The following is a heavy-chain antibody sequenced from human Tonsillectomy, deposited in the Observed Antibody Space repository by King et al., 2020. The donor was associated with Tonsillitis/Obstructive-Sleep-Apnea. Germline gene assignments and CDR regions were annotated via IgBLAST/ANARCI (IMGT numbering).Heavy chain of an antibody. J-gene: IGHJ6*03. CDR2: ISSDVSHK. CDR3: ARDYYYKDV. Sequence: VQLVESGGGVVQPGRSLRLSCAASGFTFSSNAMHWVRQAPGKGLEWVAAISSDVSHKYYADSVKGRFTISRDNSKNTLYLQMHRLRAEDTALYYCARDYYYKDVWGKGTTVTVSS. V-gene: IGHV3-30*01. CDR1: GFTFSSNA.